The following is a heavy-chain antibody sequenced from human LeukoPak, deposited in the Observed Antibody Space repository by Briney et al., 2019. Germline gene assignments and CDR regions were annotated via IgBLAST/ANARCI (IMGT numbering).Heavy chain of an antibody. CDR1: GSSFTSYW. V-gene: IGHV5-51*01. CDR3: ARLYYGSGRDKNWFDP. Sequence: GESLKISCMGSGSSFTSYWIGWVRQMPGKGLVWMGIIYPVVSDTSYGPSFQGQVTISADKSISTAYLQSGSLKATGPALDHCARLYYGSGRDKNWFDPWGQGTIATVS. D-gene: IGHD3-10*01. CDR2: IYPVVSDT. J-gene: IGHJ5*02.